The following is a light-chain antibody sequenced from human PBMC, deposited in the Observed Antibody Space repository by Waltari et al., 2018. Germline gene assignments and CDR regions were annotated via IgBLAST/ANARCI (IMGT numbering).Light chain of an antibody. CDR1: QEISTS. Sequence: DIQMTQSPSYVSASVGDRVTITCRARQEISTSLAWYQQKAGTAPKLLIYTASTLQTGVPSRFSGSASGTDFTLTINSLQPEDFATYFCQQGNSFPPTFGPGTKVEI. CDR2: TAS. J-gene: IGKJ1*01. CDR3: QQGNSFPPT. V-gene: IGKV1-12*01.